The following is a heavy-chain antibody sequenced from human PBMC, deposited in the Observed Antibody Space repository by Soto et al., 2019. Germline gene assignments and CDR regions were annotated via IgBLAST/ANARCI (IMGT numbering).Heavy chain of an antibody. V-gene: IGHV4-4*02. CDR2: IYHSGST. D-gene: IGHD2-15*01. CDR1: SGSISSSNW. Sequence: QVQLQGSGPGLVKPSGTLSLTCAVSSGSISSSNWWSWVRQPPGKGLEWIGEIYHSGSTNYNPSLKSRVTISVDKSKNQFSLKLSSVTAADTAVYYCARLPGYCSGGSCYNISNWGQGTLVTVSS. CDR3: ARLPGYCSGGSCYNISN. J-gene: IGHJ4*02.